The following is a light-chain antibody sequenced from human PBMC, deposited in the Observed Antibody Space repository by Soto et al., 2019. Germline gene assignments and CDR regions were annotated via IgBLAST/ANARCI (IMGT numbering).Light chain of an antibody. V-gene: IGKV3-20*01. J-gene: IGKJ1*01. Sequence: EIALTQSPGTLSLSPGERATLSCRASQSVSSSLAWYQQKPGQAPRLLIYGASSRATGIPDRFSGSGPGPDFTLTISRLEPEDFAVYFCQHYGSSRTFGQGTKVDIK. CDR3: QHYGSSRT. CDR2: GAS. CDR1: QSVSSS.